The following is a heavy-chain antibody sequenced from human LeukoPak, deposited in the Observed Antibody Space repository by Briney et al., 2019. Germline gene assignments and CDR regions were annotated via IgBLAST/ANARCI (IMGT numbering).Heavy chain of an antibody. V-gene: IGHV3-11*03. D-gene: IGHD3/OR15-3a*01. CDR3: VRSRGTGPGAHFDV. CDR2: ISSSGSYT. CDR1: GFRFSDEY. Sequence: PGGSLRLSCAASGFRFSDEYMSWIRQAPGQGLEWISYISSSGSYTNYADSVRGRFTISRDNAKNSLFLQMNSLRGEDTAVYFCVRSRGTGPGAHFDVWGQGALVSVSS. J-gene: IGHJ4*02.